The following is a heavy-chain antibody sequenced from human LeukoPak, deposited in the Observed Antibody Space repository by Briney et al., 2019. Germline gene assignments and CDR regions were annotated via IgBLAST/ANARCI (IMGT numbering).Heavy chain of an antibody. D-gene: IGHD3-22*01. CDR2: ISYRGST. CDR1: GDSISSHY. V-gene: IGHV4-59*06. J-gene: IGHJ4*02. CDR3: ASHDSIAYYGFFDY. Sequence: SETLSLTCTVSGDSISSHYWSWIRQHPGKGLEWIGYISYRGSTYYNPSLKSRLTISVDTSNNQFSLRLSSVTAADTAVYYCASHDSIAYYGFFDYWGQGILVTVSS.